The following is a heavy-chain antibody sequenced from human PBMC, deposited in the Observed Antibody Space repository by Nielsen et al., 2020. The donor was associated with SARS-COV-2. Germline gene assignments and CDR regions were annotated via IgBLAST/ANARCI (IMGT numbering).Heavy chain of an antibody. CDR1: GFTFSSYG. CDR2: ISYDGSNK. Sequence: GGSLRLSCAASGFTFSSYGMHWVRQAPGKGLEWVAVISYDGSNKYYADSVKGRFTISRGNSKNTLYLQMNSLRAEDTAVYYCAKGEEWLTSAPFDIWGQGTMVTVSS. CDR3: AKGEEWLTSAPFDI. V-gene: IGHV3-30*18. J-gene: IGHJ3*02. D-gene: IGHD3-3*01.